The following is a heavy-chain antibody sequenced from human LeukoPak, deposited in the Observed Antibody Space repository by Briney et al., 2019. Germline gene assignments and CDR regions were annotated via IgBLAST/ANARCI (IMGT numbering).Heavy chain of an antibody. CDR2: IHPNSGAS. D-gene: IGHD6-13*01. J-gene: IGHJ3*02. CDR3: AREGKAGSSGWFGAFDI. Sequence: ASVKVSCKTSTGYYMHWVRQAPGQGLEYMGWIHPNSGASKSVPKFQGRVTMTRDTPINTDYVELSSLTSDDTAMYYCAREGKAGSSGWFGAFDIWGQGTMVIVSS. V-gene: IGHV1-2*02. CDR1: TGYY.